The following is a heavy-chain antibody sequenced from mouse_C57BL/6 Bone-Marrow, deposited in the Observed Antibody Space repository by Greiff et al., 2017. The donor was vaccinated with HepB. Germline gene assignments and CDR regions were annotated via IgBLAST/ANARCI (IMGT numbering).Heavy chain of an antibody. J-gene: IGHJ2*01. Sequence: QVQLQQPGAELVMPGASVKLSCKASGYTFTSYWMHWVKQRPGQGLEWIGEIDPSDSYTNYNQKLKGKSTLTVDKSSSTAYMQLSSLTSEDSAVYYCARRNYDYDYFDYWGQGTTLTVSS. CDR2: IDPSDSYT. CDR1: GYTFTSYW. D-gene: IGHD2-4*01. CDR3: ARRNYDYDYFDY. V-gene: IGHV1-69*01.